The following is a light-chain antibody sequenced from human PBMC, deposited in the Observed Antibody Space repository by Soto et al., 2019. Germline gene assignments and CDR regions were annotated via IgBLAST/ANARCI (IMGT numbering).Light chain of an antibody. Sequence: QSALTQPPSSSGAPGQSVTISCTGTSDDVGLYNFVSWYQQYPGKAPKLTIYDVTKRPSGVPDRFSGSKSGNTASLTVSGHQAEDEADYYCSSYAGFNNVVFGGGTKLTVL. V-gene: IGLV2-8*01. J-gene: IGLJ3*02. CDR1: SDDVGLYNF. CDR2: DVT. CDR3: SSYAGFNNVV.